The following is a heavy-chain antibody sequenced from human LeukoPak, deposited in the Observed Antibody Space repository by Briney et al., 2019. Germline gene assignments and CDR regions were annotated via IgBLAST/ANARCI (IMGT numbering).Heavy chain of an antibody. Sequence: GASVKVSCKASGYTFTSYGISWVRQAPGQGLEWMGWISAYNGNTNYAQKLQGRVTMTTDTSTSTAYMELRSLTSDDTAVYYCARTPTLNYYCSGSPNGYMDVWGKGTTVTVSS. CDR3: ARTPTLNYYCSGSPNGYMDV. CDR1: GYTFTSYG. CDR2: ISAYNGNT. D-gene: IGHD3-10*01. V-gene: IGHV1-18*01. J-gene: IGHJ6*03.